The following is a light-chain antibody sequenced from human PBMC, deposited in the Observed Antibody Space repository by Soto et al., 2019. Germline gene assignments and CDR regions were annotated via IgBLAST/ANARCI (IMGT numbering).Light chain of an antibody. Sequence: DIQITQSPSSLCSCVGDIVTITCRASQSISSWLAWYQQKPGRAPKLLVYKASTLATGVPSRFSGSGSGTESTLTISSLQADDFASYYCQQYNSYSWAFGQGTKVDI. V-gene: IGKV1-5*03. CDR1: QSISSW. CDR3: QQYNSYSWA. CDR2: KAS. J-gene: IGKJ1*01.